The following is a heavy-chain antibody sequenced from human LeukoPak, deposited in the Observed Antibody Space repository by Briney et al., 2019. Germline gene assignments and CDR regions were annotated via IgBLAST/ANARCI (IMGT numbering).Heavy chain of an antibody. Sequence: GGSLRLSCAASGFNFIDYSMNWVRQAPGKGLEWVSSISSSSSYIYYADSVKGRFTISRDNAKNSLYLQMNSLRAEDTAVYYCARDPTYCSGGSCYAGDAFDIWGQGTMVTVSS. D-gene: IGHD2-15*01. J-gene: IGHJ3*02. CDR2: ISSSSSYI. V-gene: IGHV3-21*01. CDR1: GFNFIDYS. CDR3: ARDPTYCSGGSCYAGDAFDI.